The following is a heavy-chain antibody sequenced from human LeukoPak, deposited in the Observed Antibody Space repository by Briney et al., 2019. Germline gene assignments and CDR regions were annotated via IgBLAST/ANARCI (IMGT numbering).Heavy chain of an antibody. CDR3: ARMEPKGDFWSGYYSGSFDY. CDR2: IYYSGST. D-gene: IGHD3-3*01. CDR1: GGSISSSSYY. Sequence: SETLSLTCTVSGGSISSSSYYWGWIRQPPGKGLEWIGSIYYSGSTYYNPSLKSRVTISVDTSKNQFSLKLSSVTAADTAVYYCARMEPKGDFWSGYYSGSFDYWGQGTLVTVSS. J-gene: IGHJ4*02. V-gene: IGHV4-39*07.